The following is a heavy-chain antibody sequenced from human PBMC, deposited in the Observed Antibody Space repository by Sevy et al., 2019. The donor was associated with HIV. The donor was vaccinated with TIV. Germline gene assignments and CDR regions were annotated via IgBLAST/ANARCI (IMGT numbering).Heavy chain of an antibody. J-gene: IGHJ4*02. CDR1: GFTFSSYA. Sequence: GGSLRLSCAASGFTFSSYALLWVRQAPGKGLEWVSLISYDGSKKYYSDSVKGRFAISRDESKTTLFLQMNSLRREDTDIYYCARVGVSYCTDDCYHRFDYWGRGTLVTVSS. CDR3: ARVGVSYCTDDCYHRFDY. CDR2: ISYDGSKK. D-gene: IGHD2-21*02. V-gene: IGHV3-30*09.